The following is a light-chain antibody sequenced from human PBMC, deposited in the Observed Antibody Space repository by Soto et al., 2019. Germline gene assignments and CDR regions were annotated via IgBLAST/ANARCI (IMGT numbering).Light chain of an antibody. CDR3: QQYKNGWT. V-gene: IGKV3-15*01. Sequence: EIVMTQSPATLSVSPGERATLSCRASQSVSSNLAWYQQKPGQSPRLLIYGASNRATGIPARFSGSGSGTEFTLTISRLQSEDFAVYYCQQYKNGWTFGQGAKVEIK. CDR1: QSVSSN. CDR2: GAS. J-gene: IGKJ1*01.